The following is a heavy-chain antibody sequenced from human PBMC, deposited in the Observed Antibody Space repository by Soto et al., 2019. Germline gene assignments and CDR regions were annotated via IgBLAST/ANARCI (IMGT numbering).Heavy chain of an antibody. D-gene: IGHD3-10*01. CDR2: IYSGGST. J-gene: IGHJ6*03. V-gene: IGHV3-66*01. CDR1: GFTVSSNY. Sequence: GGSLRLSCAASGFTVSSNYMSWVRQAPGKGLEWVSVIYSGGSTYYADSVKARFTISRDNSKNTLYLQMNSLRAEDTAVYYCARVGTMVRGVIMLAYMDVWGKGTTVTVSS. CDR3: ARVGTMVRGVIMLAYMDV.